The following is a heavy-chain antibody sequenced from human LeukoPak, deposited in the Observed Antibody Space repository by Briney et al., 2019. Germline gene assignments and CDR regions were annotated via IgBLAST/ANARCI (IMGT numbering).Heavy chain of an antibody. V-gene: IGHV3-23*01. D-gene: IGHD2-21*02. Sequence: GRSLRLSCAASGFTFSSYAIHWVRQAPGKGLEWVSVISPGGGTTYQADSVSGRFTISRDNSKNTLYLQMNSLRDADTALYYCAKRSVGTAFHHAFWGQGTLVIVSS. CDR3: AKRSVGTAFHHAF. CDR1: GFTFSSYA. J-gene: IGHJ4*02. CDR2: ISPGGGTT.